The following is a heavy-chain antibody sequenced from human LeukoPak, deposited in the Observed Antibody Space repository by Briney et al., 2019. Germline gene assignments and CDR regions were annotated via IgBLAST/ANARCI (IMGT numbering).Heavy chain of an antibody. V-gene: IGHV3-23*01. CDR3: AKSGSSSNHYYGMDV. CDR2: ISGSGGTT. CDR1: GFTFSSYA. D-gene: IGHD6-6*01. Sequence: PGGSLRLSCAASGFTFSSYAMNWVRQAPGKGLEWVSGISGSGGTTDFADSVKGRFTVFRDNSENTLYLQMSSPRAEDTALYYCAKSGSSSNHYYGMDVWGQGTTVTVSS. J-gene: IGHJ6*02.